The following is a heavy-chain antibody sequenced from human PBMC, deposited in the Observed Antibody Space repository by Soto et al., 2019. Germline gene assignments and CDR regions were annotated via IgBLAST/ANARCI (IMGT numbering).Heavy chain of an antibody. J-gene: IGHJ6*02. Sequence: PSQTLSLTCVGSGDTVSSNRVAWNWVMQSPSRGLEWLGRTYYRSRWYSDYAVSVRSRIDINADTSKNQVSLQLNSVTPEDTAVYYCARSEEDSDYYYYGMDAWGQGTTVTASS. CDR3: ARSEEDSDYYYYGMDA. CDR2: TYYRSRWYS. D-gene: IGHD2-15*01. V-gene: IGHV6-1*01. CDR1: GDTVSSNRVA.